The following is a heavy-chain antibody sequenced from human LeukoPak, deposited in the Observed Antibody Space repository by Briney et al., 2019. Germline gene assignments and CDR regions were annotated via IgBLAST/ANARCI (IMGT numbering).Heavy chain of an antibody. CDR3: ARDPSGYGVPFDY. Sequence: ASVKVSCKASGYTFTGYYMHWVRQAPGQGLEWMGQINPNSGGTNYAQKFQGRVTMTRDTSISTAYMELSRLRSDDTAVYYCARDPSGYGVPFDYWGQGTLVTVSS. J-gene: IGHJ4*02. V-gene: IGHV1-2*06. CDR1: GYTFTGYY. D-gene: IGHD2-2*01. CDR2: INPNSGGT.